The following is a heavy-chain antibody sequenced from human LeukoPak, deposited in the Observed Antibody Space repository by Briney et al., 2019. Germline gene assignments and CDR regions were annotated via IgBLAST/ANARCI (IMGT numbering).Heavy chain of an antibody. J-gene: IGHJ4*02. CDR2: ISAYNGNT. CDR1: VYTFTSYG. V-gene: IGHV1-18*01. CDR3: ARDSYDYVWGSYRYKDY. D-gene: IGHD3-16*02. Sequence: GASVKVSCKASVYTFTSYGISWVRQAPGQGLEWMGWISAYNGNTNYAQKLQGRVTMTTDTSTSTAYMELRSLRSDDTAVYYCARDSYDYVWGSYRYKDYWGQGTLVTVSS.